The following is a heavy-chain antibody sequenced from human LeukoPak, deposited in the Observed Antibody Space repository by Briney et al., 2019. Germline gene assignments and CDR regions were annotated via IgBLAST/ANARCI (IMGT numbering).Heavy chain of an antibody. CDR2: IRYDGSNK. CDR1: GFTFSSYG. J-gene: IGHJ6*03. CDR3: AKEGQYQLLYCYYYYMGV. V-gene: IGHV3-30*02. Sequence: GGSLRLSCAASGFTFSSYGMHWVRQAPGKGLEWVAFIRYDGSNKYYADSVKGRFTISRDNSKNTLYLQMNSLRAEDTAVYYCAKEGQYQLLYCYYYYMGVWGKGTTVTVSS. D-gene: IGHD2-2*01.